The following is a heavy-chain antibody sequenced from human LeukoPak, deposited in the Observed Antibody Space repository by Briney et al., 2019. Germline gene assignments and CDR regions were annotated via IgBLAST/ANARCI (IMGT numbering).Heavy chain of an antibody. CDR3: ARADDGYPDY. J-gene: IGHJ4*02. Sequence: PGGSLRLSCAASGFTFSSYGMHWVRQVPGKGLEWVALIWYDGTNKDYVDSVKGRFTISRDNSKNTVYLQMNSLRAEDTAVYYCARADDGYPDYWGQGTLVTVSS. CDR1: GFTFSSYG. V-gene: IGHV3-33*01. D-gene: IGHD5-24*01. CDR2: IWYDGTNK.